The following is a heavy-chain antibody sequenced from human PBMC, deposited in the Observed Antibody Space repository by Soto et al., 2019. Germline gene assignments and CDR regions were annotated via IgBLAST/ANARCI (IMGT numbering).Heavy chain of an antibody. V-gene: IGHV4-39*01. Sequence: QLQLQESGPGLVKPSETLSLTCTVSGGSVSSSSYYWAWVRQPPGMGREWIGSVYYSGCTYYNPFIESRVTIYVYKSKNQFSLNLMSLSAADTAVYDSGRLEGLATISYYFAYWGQGALVNVSS. CDR2: VYYSGCT. D-gene: IGHD3-16*02. J-gene: IGHJ4*02. CDR3: GRLEGLATISYYFAY. CDR1: GGSVSSSSYY.